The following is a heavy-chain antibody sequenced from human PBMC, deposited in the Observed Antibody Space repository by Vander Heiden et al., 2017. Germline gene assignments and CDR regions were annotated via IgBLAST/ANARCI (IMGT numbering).Heavy chain of an antibody. CDR1: GFTFSTYG. D-gene: IGHD3-22*01. CDR3: ARDSGDSSGYHDAFDI. CDR2: IWYDGTNK. V-gene: IGHV3-33*01. Sequence: QVQLVESGGGVVQPGRSLRLSCAASGFTFSTYGMHWVRQAPGKGLEWVAVIWYDGTNKYYADSVKGRFTISRDSSKNTLYLKMNSLRADDTAVYYCARDSGDSSGYHDAFDIWGQGTMVTVSS. J-gene: IGHJ3*02.